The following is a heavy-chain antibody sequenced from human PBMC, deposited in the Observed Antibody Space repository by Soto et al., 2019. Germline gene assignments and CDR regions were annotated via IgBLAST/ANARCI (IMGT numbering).Heavy chain of an antibody. CDR1: GYTFTSYD. V-gene: IGHV1-8*01. CDR2: MNPNSGNT. D-gene: IGHD6-13*01. J-gene: IGHJ6*02. Sequence: QVQLVQSGAEVKKPGASVKVSCKASGYTFTSYDINWVRQATGQGLEWMGWMNPNSGNTGYAQKFQGRVTMTRNTSLSTAYMELSSLRSEDTAVYYCARGRYKNSSWPYYYYYGMDVWGQGTTVTVSS. CDR3: ARGRYKNSSWPYYYYYGMDV.